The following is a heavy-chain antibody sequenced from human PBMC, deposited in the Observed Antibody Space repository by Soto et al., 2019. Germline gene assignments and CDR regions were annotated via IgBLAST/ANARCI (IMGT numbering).Heavy chain of an antibody. V-gene: IGHV6-1*01. CDR1: GESVSRNSAS. CDR3: ARTEGYFDY. J-gene: IGHJ4*02. CDR2: TYYSSRSYN. Sequence: SQSRSVTGAMSGESVSRNSASLNWVRQSPSRGLEWLGRTYYSSRSYNDYAVSEKSRISVNPDTYKNQFSLQLKSVTPEDTAVYYCARTEGYFDYWGPGTEVTVSS.